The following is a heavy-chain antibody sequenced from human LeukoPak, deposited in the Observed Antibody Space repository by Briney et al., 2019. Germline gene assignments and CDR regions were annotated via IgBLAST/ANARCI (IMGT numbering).Heavy chain of an antibody. D-gene: IGHD3-10*01. CDR2: IYYSGST. J-gene: IGHJ4*02. Sequence: ASETLSLTCTVSGGSISSSSYYWGWIRQPPGKGLEWIGSIYYSGSTYYNPSLKSRVTISVDTSKNQFSLKLSSVTAADTAVYYCASPLPGDYYGSGSYYLYPFDWGQGTLVTVSS. V-gene: IGHV4-39*07. CDR1: GGSISSSSYY. CDR3: ASPLPGDYYGSGSYYLYPFD.